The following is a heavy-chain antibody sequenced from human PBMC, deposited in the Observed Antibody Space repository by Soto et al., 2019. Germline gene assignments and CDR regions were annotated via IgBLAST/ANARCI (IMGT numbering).Heavy chain of an antibody. CDR1: GVTFSSYG. V-gene: IGHV3-33*01. CDR2: IWYDGSNK. CDR3: ARDLGNYYYYGLGV. J-gene: IGHJ6*02. Sequence: QVQLVESGGCVVQPGRSLRLSCAASGVTFSSYGMHWVLQAPGKGLEWVAVIWYDGSNKYYADSVKGRFTISRDNSKNTLYLQMNSLSAEDTAVYYCARDLGNYYYYGLGVWGQGTTVTVSS.